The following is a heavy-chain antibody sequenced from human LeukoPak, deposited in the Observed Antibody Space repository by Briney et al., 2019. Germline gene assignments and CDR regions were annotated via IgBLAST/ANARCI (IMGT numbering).Heavy chain of an antibody. V-gene: IGHV1-2*02. CDR1: GYTFTSYA. CDR3: ARDRSDGSGYYGYYFDY. CDR2: ITPSGGT. Sequence: GASVKVSCKASGYTFTSYAIHWVRQAPGQELEWMGWITPSGGTNYPQKFQGRVAITWDTSITTAYMDLSRLTSDDTAVYYCARDRSDGSGYYGYYFDYWGQGTLVSVSS. J-gene: IGHJ4*02. D-gene: IGHD3-22*01.